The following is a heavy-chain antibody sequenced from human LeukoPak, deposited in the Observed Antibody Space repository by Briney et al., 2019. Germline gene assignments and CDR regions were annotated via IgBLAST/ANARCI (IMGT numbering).Heavy chain of an antibody. J-gene: IGHJ4*02. D-gene: IGHD3-10*01. Sequence: GGSLRLSCAASGFTFDDYAMHWVRQVPGKGLEWVSLISGDADSTNYADSVKGRFTISRDNSKNTLYLQMYSLRTEDTALYYCAEDTPPGVWGQGTLVTVSS. CDR3: AEDTPPGV. V-gene: IGHV3-43*02. CDR1: GFTFDDYA. CDR2: ISGDADST.